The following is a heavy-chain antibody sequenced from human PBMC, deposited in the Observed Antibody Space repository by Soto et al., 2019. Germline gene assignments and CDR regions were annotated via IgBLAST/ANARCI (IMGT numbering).Heavy chain of an antibody. D-gene: IGHD3-3*01. CDR2: ISWNRASI. V-gene: IGHV3-9*01. J-gene: IGHJ4*02. CDR3: VKPWGPDFWNGHFNF. Sequence: GGCRRRPGAASGCTFDYSAMHWVRQIPGKGLEWVSGISWNRASIGYADSVKGRFTTSRDNAKNSLYLEMNSLRTEDTALYYCVKPWGPDFWNGHFNFWGQRTPVTFSS. CDR1: GCTFDYSA.